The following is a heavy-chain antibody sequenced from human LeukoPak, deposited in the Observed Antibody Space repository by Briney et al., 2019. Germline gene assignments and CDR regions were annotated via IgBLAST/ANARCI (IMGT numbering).Heavy chain of an antibody. D-gene: IGHD3-9*01. CDR1: GFTFSSYN. CDR2: ISSSSSYI. CDR3: ARGFDPAGDWFDP. V-gene: IGHV3-21*04. Sequence: PGGSLRLSCAASGFTFSSYNMNWVRQAPGKGLEWVSSISSSSSYIYYADSVKGRFTISRDNAKNSLYLQMNSLRAEDTALYYCARGFDPAGDWFDPWGQGTLVTVSS. J-gene: IGHJ5*02.